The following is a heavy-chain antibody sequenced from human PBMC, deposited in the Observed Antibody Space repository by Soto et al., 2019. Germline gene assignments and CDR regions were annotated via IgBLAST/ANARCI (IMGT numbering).Heavy chain of an antibody. V-gene: IGHV3-30*03. D-gene: IGHD2-21*02. CDR1: GFTFSSYG. J-gene: IGHJ6*03. CDR2: ISYDGSNK. CDR3: VRASPMMTLRPGYNYYMDV. Sequence: PGGSLRLSCAASGFTFSSYGMHWVRQAPGKGLEWVAVISYDGSNKYYADSVKGRFTISRDNSKNTAYMELTALTSDDTAVYYCVRASPMMTLRPGYNYYMDVWGKGTPVTVSS.